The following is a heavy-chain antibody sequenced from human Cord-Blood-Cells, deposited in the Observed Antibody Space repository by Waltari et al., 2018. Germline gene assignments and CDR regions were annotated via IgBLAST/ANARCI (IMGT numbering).Heavy chain of an antibody. CDR3: ARGDGPNWFDP. V-gene: IGHV4-59*01. J-gene: IGHJ5*02. CDR2: IYYSGST. Sequence: VQLQESGPGLVKPSETLSLTCTVSGGSISSYYWTWIRQPPGKGLEWIGYIYYSGSTNYNPSLKSRVTISVDTSKNQFSLKLSSVTAADTAVYYCARGDGPNWFDPWGQGTLVTVSS. CDR1: GGSISSYY. D-gene: IGHD2-8*01.